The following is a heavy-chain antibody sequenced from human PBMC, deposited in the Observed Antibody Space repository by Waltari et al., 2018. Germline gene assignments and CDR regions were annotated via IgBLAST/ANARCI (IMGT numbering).Heavy chain of an antibody. J-gene: IGHJ4*02. V-gene: IGHV1-69-2*01. CDR2: VDPEDGET. Sequence: EVQLVQSGAEVKKPGATVKISCKASGYTFTDYYMHWVQQAPGKGLEWMGRVDPEDGETIYAEKVQGIVTITADTSTDTAYMELSSLRSEDTAVYYCASPYDILTGYYRDYWGQGTLVTVSS. D-gene: IGHD3-9*01. CDR1: GYTFTDYY. CDR3: ASPYDILTGYYRDY.